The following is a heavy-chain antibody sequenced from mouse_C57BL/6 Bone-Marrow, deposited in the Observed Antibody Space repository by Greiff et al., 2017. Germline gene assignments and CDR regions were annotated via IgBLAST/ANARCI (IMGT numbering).Heavy chain of an antibody. V-gene: IGHV1-82*01. CDR3: ARRTLGLLDFDY. CDR2: IYPGDGDT. Sequence: QVQLQQSGPELVKPGASVKISCKASGYAFSSSWMNWVKQRPGKGLEWIGRIYPGDGDTNYNGKFKGKATLTADKSSSTAYMQLSSLTSEDSAVYFCARRTLGLLDFDYWGQGTTLTVSS. D-gene: IGHD3-1*01. J-gene: IGHJ2*01. CDR1: GYAFSSSW.